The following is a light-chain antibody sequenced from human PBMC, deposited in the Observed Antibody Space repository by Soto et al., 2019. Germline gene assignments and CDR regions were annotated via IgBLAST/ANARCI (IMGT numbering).Light chain of an antibody. J-gene: IGLJ3*02. Sequence: QSVLTQPPSVSGAPGQRVTISCTGSSSNIGAGYNVHWYQQVPGTAPKLLIYGDSNRPSGVPDRFSGSKSGTSASLAITGVQAEDEADYYCQSYDSSLSGWLFGGGTQLTVL. CDR2: GDS. CDR3: QSYDSSLSGWL. CDR1: SSNIGAGYN. V-gene: IGLV1-40*01.